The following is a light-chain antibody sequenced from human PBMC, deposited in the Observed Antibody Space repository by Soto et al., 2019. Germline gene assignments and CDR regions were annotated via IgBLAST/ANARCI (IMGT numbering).Light chain of an antibody. CDR2: SAS. CDR1: QFVSTN. CDR3: QQFNNWPPLT. J-gene: IGKJ4*01. V-gene: IGKV3-15*01. Sequence: EVVMTQSPATLSVSPGERATLSCRASQFVSTNLAWYQQKPGQAPRLLIYSASTRATGIPARFSGSGSGTEFTLTISSLLSDDSAVYYCQQFNNWPPLTFGGGTKVEIK.